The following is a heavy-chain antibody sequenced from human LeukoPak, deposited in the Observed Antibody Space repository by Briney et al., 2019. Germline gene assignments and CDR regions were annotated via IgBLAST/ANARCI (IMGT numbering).Heavy chain of an antibody. Sequence: GGSLRLTCAASGFTVSSNYMSWIRQAPGKGLEWVSYISSSGSTIYYADSVKGRFTISRDNAKNSLYLQMNSLRAEDTAVYYCARDPLDTAMVRVFDYWGQGTLVTVSS. V-gene: IGHV3-11*01. D-gene: IGHD5-18*01. CDR2: ISSSGSTI. CDR3: ARDPLDTAMVRVFDY. J-gene: IGHJ4*02. CDR1: GFTVSSNY.